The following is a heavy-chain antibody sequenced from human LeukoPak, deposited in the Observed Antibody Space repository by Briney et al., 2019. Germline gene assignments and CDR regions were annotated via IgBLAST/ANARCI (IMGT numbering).Heavy chain of an antibody. CDR2: IYSGGST. CDR1: GFTVSSNY. CDR3: ARDGDYGDLGSFDY. V-gene: IGHV3-66*02. J-gene: IGHJ4*02. D-gene: IGHD4-17*01. Sequence: QPGGSLRLSCAASGFTVSSNYMSWVRQAPGKGLEWVSVIYSGGSTYYADSVKGRFTIFRDNSKNTLYLQMNSLRAEDTAVYYCARDGDYGDLGSFDYWGQGTLVTVSS.